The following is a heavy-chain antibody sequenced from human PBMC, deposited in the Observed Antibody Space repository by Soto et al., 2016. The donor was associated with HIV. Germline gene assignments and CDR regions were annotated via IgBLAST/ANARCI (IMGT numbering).Heavy chain of an antibody. CDR2: IIPIFGTA. CDR1: GYSFTDYY. J-gene: IGHJ4*02. CDR3: ARDGYSRGPRYFDY. Sequence: QVQLVQSGAEVKKPGASVKVSCTTSGYSFTDYYLHWVRQDPGQRLEWMGGIIPIFGTANYAQKFQGRVTITADESTSTAYMELSSLRSEDTAVYYCARDGYSRGPRYFDYWGQGTLVTVSS. V-gene: IGHV1-69*01. D-gene: IGHD6-13*01.